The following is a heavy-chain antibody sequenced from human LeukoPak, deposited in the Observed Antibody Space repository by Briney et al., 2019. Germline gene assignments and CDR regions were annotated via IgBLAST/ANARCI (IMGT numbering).Heavy chain of an antibody. D-gene: IGHD6-13*01. CDR2: MYYIGST. J-gene: IGHJ6*03. Sequence: SETLSLTCTVSGGSISSSTYYWGWIRQPPGKGLEWIASMYYIGSTNYNPSLKSRVTISVDTSKNQFSLKLSSVTAADTAVYYCASQPGYSSSPRVYYMDVWGKGTTVTVSS. CDR1: GGSISSSTYY. CDR3: ASQPGYSSSPRVYYMDV. V-gene: IGHV4-39*07.